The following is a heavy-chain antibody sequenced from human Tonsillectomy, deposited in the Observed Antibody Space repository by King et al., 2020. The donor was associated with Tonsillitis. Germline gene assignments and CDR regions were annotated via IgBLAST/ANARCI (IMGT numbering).Heavy chain of an antibody. V-gene: IGHV1-58*01. CDR3: AAKSGGWYFDL. Sequence: KQLVQSGPEVKKPGTSVKVSCKASGFTFTNSAVQWVRQARGQRLEWIGWIVVGSGNTNYAQKFQERVTITRDMSTSTAYMELSSLRSEDTAVYYCAAKSGGWYFDLWGRGTLVTVSS. D-gene: IGHD1-26*01. CDR2: IVVGSGNT. CDR1: GFTFTNSA. J-gene: IGHJ2*01.